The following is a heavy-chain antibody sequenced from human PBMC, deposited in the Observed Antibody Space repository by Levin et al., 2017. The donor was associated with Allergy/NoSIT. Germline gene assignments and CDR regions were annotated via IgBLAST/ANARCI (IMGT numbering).Heavy chain of an antibody. J-gene: IGHJ4*02. CDR3: ANRHTSSFTADGIYFGS. CDR2: IYWNDEK. CDR1: GFSLDTIGVG. V-gene: IGHV2-5*01. D-gene: IGHD6-13*01. Sequence: NVSGPTLVKPTQTLTLTCTFSGFSLDTIGVGVGWIRQSPGKALEWLALIYWNDEKRYSPSLKTRLTITKDTSKNQVVLTMTNMDPVDTATYYCANRHTSSFTADGIYFGSWGQGTLVTVSS.